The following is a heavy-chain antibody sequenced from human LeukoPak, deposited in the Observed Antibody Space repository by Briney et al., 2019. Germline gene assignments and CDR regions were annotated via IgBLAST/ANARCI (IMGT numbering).Heavy chain of an antibody. J-gene: IGHJ3*02. Sequence: PGGSLRLSCAASGFTFSDYYMSWIRPAPGKGLEWVLYISRSGSTIYYADSVKGRFTISRDNAKNSLYLQMNSLRAEDTAVYYCAREVVYDSSGYYSGDAFDIWGQGTMVTVSS. V-gene: IGHV3-11*01. D-gene: IGHD3-22*01. CDR1: GFTFSDYY. CDR2: ISRSGSTI. CDR3: AREVVYDSSGYYSGDAFDI.